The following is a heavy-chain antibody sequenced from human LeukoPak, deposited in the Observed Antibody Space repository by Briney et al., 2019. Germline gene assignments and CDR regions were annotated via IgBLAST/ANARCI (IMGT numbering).Heavy chain of an antibody. CDR3: ARDSLYYFGSGSTDY. D-gene: IGHD3-10*01. CDR2: IWYDGSNK. Sequence: GGSLRLSCAASGFTFSRYGMHWVRQAPGKGLEWVAVIWYDGSNKYYADSVKGRFTISRDNSKNTLYLQMNSLRAEDTAVYYCARDSLYYFGSGSTDYWGQGTLVTVSS. J-gene: IGHJ4*02. CDR1: GFTFSRYG. V-gene: IGHV3-33*01.